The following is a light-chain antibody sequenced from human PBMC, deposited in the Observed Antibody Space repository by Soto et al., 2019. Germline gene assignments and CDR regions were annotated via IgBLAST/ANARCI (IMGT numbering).Light chain of an antibody. Sequence: QSVLTQPASVSGSPGQSITMSCTGTSSDVGAYNFVSRYQQHPGKAPKLMIYEVSNRPSGVSTRFSGSKSGQTASLTISGLQGEDEADYYCSSYTRTSTVVFGGGTKVTVL. CDR1: SSDVGAYNF. J-gene: IGLJ3*02. V-gene: IGLV2-14*01. CDR2: EVS. CDR3: SSYTRTSTVV.